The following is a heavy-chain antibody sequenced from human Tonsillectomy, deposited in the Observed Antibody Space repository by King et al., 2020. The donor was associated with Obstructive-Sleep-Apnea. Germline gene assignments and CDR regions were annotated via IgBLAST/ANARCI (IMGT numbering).Heavy chain of an antibody. Sequence: QLVQSGGGLVQPGGSLRLSCAASGFTFSSYSMNWVRQAPGKGLEWVSYISSSSSTIYYADSVKGRFTISRDNPKKSLYLQMNSLRSEDTAVYYCAWGSGSYYYPYYFDYWGQGTLVTVSS. V-gene: IGHV3-48*04. D-gene: IGHD3-10*01. CDR1: GFTFSSYS. CDR2: ISSSSSTI. J-gene: IGHJ4*02. CDR3: AWGSGSYYYPYYFDY.